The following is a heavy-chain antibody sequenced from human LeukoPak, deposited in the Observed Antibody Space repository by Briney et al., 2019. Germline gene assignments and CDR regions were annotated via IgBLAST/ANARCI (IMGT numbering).Heavy chain of an antibody. Sequence: GGSLRLSCAASGLIFHNYALVWIRRAPGKGPEWVSAILGGGGTFYADAVKGRFTISRDNSKNTLYLQMKRLRAEDTATYYCGEDPNGNYIGAFDFWGRGKMVTVSS. J-gene: IGHJ3*01. CDR3: GEDPNGNYIGAFDF. CDR1: GLIFHNYA. D-gene: IGHD4-17*01. V-gene: IGHV3-23*01. CDR2: ILGGGGT.